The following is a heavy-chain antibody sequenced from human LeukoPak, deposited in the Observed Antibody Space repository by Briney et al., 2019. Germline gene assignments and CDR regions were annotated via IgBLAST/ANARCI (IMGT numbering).Heavy chain of an antibody. Sequence: GGSLRLSCAASGFTFSSYWMSWVRQAPGKGLEWVSYISSSGSTIYYADSVKGRLTISKDIPKNSLYLQMNSLRTEDTAVYFCVKDRGGYVKCKTFESWGQGTLVTVSS. CDR1: GFTFSSYW. V-gene: IGHV3-48*04. D-gene: IGHD5-12*01. CDR2: ISSSGSTI. CDR3: VKDRGGYVKCKTFES. J-gene: IGHJ4*02.